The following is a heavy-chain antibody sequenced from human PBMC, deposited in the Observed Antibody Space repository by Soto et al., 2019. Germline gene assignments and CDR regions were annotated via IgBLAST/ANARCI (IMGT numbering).Heavy chain of an antibody. CDR2: IYRDGST. D-gene: IGHD2-15*01. CDR1: GGSITSNFFY. V-gene: IGHV4-39*02. Sequence: SETLSLTCTVSGGSITSNFFYWGWIRRPPGKGLEWIGSIYRDGSTYYSPSLKSRVTISLDTSNNRFSLKLSSVTAADTAVYFCGKVLIAATGHIDFDSWGQGTQVT. J-gene: IGHJ4*02. CDR3: GKVLIAATGHIDFDS.